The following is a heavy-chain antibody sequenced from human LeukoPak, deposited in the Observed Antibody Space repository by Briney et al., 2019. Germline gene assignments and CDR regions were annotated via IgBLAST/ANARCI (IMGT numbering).Heavy chain of an antibody. CDR1: GFSFSAYW. D-gene: IGHD2-15*01. J-gene: IGHJ4*02. CDR2: INPAGSET. Sequence: RGSLRLSCAASGFSFSAYWMTWVRQAPGTGLEWVANINPAGSETYYVDPVKGRFSISGDSAKNLVYLQMNSLRAEDTAVYHCARFGYVAAVDVWGQGTPVTVSS. V-gene: IGHV3-7*01. CDR3: ARFGYVAAVDV.